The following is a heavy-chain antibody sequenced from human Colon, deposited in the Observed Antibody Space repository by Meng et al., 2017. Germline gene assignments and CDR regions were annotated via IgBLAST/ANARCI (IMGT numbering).Heavy chain of an antibody. V-gene: IGHV6-1*01. D-gene: IGHD3-22*01. Sequence: QVQLQQSGPGLVKPSQTLSLTCAISGDSVSSYSAAWDWIRQSPSRGLEWLGRTYYRSRWYNDYAVSLKGRITITPDTSKNLFSLHLNSVTPEDTAIYYCARDLSSARYYFDNWGQGIRVTGAS. J-gene: IGHJ4*02. CDR2: TYYRSRWYN. CDR1: GDSVSSYSAA. CDR3: ARDLSSARYYFDN.